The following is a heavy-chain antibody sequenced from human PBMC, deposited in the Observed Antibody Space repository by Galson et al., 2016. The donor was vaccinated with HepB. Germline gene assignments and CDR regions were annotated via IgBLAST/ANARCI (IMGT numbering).Heavy chain of an antibody. CDR1: GFTFSNYA. V-gene: IGHV3-64D*06. CDR3: VKDVRGTYSLDY. J-gene: IGHJ4*02. Sequence: SLRLSCAASGFTFSNYAMHWVRQAPGKGLEYVSGITSNGRSTYNADSVKDRFTISRDNSKNTLYLQMSSLRAEDTAVYYCVKDVRGTYSLDYWGQGTLVTVSS. CDR2: ITSNGRST. D-gene: IGHD1-26*01.